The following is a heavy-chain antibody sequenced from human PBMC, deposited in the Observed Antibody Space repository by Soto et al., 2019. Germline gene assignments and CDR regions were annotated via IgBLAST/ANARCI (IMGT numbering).Heavy chain of an antibody. V-gene: IGHV4-31*03. CDR3: ATASSSSSAADY. CDR2: IYDSESA. D-gene: IGHD6-6*01. Sequence: QVQLQESGPGLVKASQTLSLICSVSGESISSGGYYWSWIRHHPGKGLEWIGYIYDSESAYYNPSLKSRVTISMDTSKSHFAMKLCSVTAADTAVYYCATASSSSSAADYWGQGTLISVSS. J-gene: IGHJ4*02. CDR1: GESISSGGYY.